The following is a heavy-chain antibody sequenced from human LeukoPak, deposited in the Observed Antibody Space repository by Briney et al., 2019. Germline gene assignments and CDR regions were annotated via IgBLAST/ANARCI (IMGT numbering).Heavy chain of an antibody. D-gene: IGHD3-10*01. V-gene: IGHV3-23*01. Sequence: GGSLRLSCAASEFTFSSYAMNWVRQAPGKGLEWVSGISGSGSRTYYADSVKGRFTISRDNSKNTLYLQMNSLRAEDTAVYYCAKGGPRGLYYFDYWGQGTLVTVSS. CDR2: ISGSGSRT. J-gene: IGHJ4*02. CDR1: EFTFSSYA. CDR3: AKGGPRGLYYFDY.